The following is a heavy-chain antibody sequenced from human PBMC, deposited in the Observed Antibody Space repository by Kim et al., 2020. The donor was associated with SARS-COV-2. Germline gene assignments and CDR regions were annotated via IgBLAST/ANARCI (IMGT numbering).Heavy chain of an antibody. V-gene: IGHV4-59*01. J-gene: IGHJ4*02. D-gene: IGHD6-13*01. Sequence: SETLSLTCTVSGGSISSYYWSWIRQPPGKGLEWIGYIYYSGSTNYNPSLKSRVTISVDTSKNQFSLKLSSVTAADTAVYYCATRMQYSSSWYRFDYWGQGTLVTVSS. CDR2: IYYSGST. CDR3: ATRMQYSSSWYRFDY. CDR1: GGSISSYY.